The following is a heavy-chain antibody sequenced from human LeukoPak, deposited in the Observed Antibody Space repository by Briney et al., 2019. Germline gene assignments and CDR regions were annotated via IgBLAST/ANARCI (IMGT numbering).Heavy chain of an antibody. CDR3: ARETTMVRGVIHY. V-gene: IGHV4-39*07. CDR2: IYYSGST. CDR1: GGSISSSSYY. J-gene: IGHJ4*02. D-gene: IGHD3-10*01. Sequence: PSETLSLTCTVSGGSISSSSYYWGWIRQPPGKGLEWIGSIYYSGSTYYNPSLKSRVTISVDTSKNQFSLKLSSVTAADTAVYYCARETTMVRGVIHYWGQGTLVTVSS.